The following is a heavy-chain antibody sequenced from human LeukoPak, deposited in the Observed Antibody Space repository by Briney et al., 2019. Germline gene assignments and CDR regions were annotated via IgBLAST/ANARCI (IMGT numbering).Heavy chain of an antibody. Sequence: GSLRLSCAASGFTFSSYSMNWIRQAPGKGLEWVSSISSSTSYIYYADSAKGRFTISKDNAKNSLYLQMNSLRAEDTAVYYCARAGGSTVSHSDYWGQGTLVTVSS. CDR3: ARAGGSTVSHSDY. D-gene: IGHD4-17*01. J-gene: IGHJ4*02. V-gene: IGHV3-21*01. CDR1: GFTFSSYS. CDR2: ISSSTSYI.